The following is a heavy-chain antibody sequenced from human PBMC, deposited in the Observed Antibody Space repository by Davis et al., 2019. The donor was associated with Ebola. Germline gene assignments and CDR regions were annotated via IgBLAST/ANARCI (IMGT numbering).Heavy chain of an antibody. CDR1: GGSTNNYY. J-gene: IGHJ5*02. CDR2: IYNSRFS. CDR3: ARLDSSGWFPGNWFDP. Sequence: MPSETLSLTCTVSGGSTNNYYWSWIRQSPEKGLEWIGYIYNSRFSVYNPSLRSRVSMSVDPSKSQVSLSLSSVTAADTAIYYCARLDSSGWFPGNWFDPWGQGTLVTVSS. V-gene: IGHV4-59*01. D-gene: IGHD6-19*01.